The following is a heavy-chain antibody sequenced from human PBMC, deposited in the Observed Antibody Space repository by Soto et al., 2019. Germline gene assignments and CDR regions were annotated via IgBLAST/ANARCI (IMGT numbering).Heavy chain of an antibody. CDR3: ARGNSNYRGVDAFDI. V-gene: IGHV4-34*01. J-gene: IGHJ3*02. D-gene: IGHD4-4*01. CDR1: GGSFSGYY. CDR2: INHSGST. Sequence: SETLSLTCAVYGGSFSGYYWSWIRQPPGKGLEWIGEINHSGSTNYNPSLKSRVTISVDTSKNQFSLKLSSVTAADTAVYYCARGNSNYRGVDAFDIWGQGTMV.